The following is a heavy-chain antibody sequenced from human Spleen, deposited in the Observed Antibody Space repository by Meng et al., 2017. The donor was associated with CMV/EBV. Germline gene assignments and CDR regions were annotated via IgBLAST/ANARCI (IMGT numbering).Heavy chain of an antibody. D-gene: IGHD2-2*01. J-gene: IGHJ4*02. Sequence: GESLKISCKGSGYSFTSYWIGWVRQMPGKGLEWMGLIYPGDSDTRYSPSFEGQVIISADQSINTAYLQWSSLKASDTAIYHCARVVVPAAGGGYFDYWGQGTLVTVSS. V-gene: IGHV5-51*01. CDR2: IYPGDSDT. CDR3: ARVVVPAAGGGYFDY. CDR1: GYSFTSYW.